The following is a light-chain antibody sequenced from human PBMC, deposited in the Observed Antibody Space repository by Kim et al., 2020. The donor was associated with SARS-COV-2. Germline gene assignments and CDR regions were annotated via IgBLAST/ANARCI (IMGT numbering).Light chain of an antibody. V-gene: IGLV2-11*01. Sequence: SVTISCTETSRDGGGYNYVSWYQQHPGKAPKLMIYDVSKRPSGVPDRFSGSKSGNTASLTISGLQAEDEADYYCCSYAGSYAYVVFGGGTQLTVL. CDR3: CSYAGSYAYVV. CDR2: DVS. CDR1: SRDGGGYNY. J-gene: IGLJ2*01.